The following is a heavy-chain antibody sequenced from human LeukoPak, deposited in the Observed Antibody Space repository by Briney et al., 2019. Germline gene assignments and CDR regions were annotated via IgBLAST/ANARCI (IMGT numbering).Heavy chain of an antibody. V-gene: IGHV4-59*01. CDR1: GGSMSGYY. CDR3: ARGLLVGNSGYYFDS. D-gene: IGHD5-12*01. J-gene: IGHJ4*02. Sequence: PSETLSLTCTVSGGSMSGYYWSWIRQPPGKGLDWIGYIHYSGSTNYHPSLKSRVTLSMDTSKKQFSLNVRSVTDADTAVYYCARGLLVGNSGYYFDSWGRGTLVTVSA. CDR2: IHYSGST.